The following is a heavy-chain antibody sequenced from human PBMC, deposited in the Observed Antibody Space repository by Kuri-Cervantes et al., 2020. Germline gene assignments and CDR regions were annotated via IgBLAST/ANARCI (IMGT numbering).Heavy chain of an antibody. Sequence: SETLSLTCTVSGGSISSGGYYWSWIRQHPGKGLEWIGYIYYTGSTTHNPSLKSRVTISVDTSKNQISLKLSSVTAADTAVYYCARDQYSTGWRGWFDPWGQGTQVTVSS. CDR2: IYYTGST. J-gene: IGHJ5*02. CDR1: GGSISSGGYY. CDR3: ARDQYSTGWRGWFDP. D-gene: IGHD6-19*01. V-gene: IGHV4-61*08.